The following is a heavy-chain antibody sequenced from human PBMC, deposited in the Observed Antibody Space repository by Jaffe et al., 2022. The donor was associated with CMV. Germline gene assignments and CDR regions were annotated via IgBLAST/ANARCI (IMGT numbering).Heavy chain of an antibody. CDR2: INSDGSST. Sequence: EVQLVESGGGLVQPGGSLRLSCAASGFTFSSYWMHWVRQAPGKGLVWVSRINSDGSSTSYADSVKGRFTISRDNAKNTLYLQMNSLRAEDTAVYYCARDGRQEDYGDYFDYWGQGTLVTVSS. D-gene: IGHD4-17*01. V-gene: IGHV3-74*01. CDR3: ARDGRQEDYGDYFDY. J-gene: IGHJ4*02. CDR1: GFTFSSYW.